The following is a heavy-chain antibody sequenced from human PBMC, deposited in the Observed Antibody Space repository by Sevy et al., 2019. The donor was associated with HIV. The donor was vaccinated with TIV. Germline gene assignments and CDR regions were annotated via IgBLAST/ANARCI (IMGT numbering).Heavy chain of an antibody. J-gene: IGHJ4*02. Sequence: GGSLRLSCAASGFTFSSYAMSWVRQAPGKGLEWVSAISGSGGSTYYADSVKGRFTISRDNSKNTLYLQMNSMRAEDRAVYYCAYDGGYCSGGSCYAGVDYWGQGTLVTVSS. CDR1: GFTFSSYA. CDR3: AYDGGYCSGGSCYAGVDY. V-gene: IGHV3-23*01. CDR2: ISGSGGST. D-gene: IGHD2-15*01.